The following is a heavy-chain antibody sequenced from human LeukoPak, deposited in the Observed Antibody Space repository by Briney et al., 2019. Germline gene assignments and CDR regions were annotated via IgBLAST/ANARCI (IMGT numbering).Heavy chain of an antibody. CDR2: ISSSGSTI. D-gene: IGHD2-15*01. CDR1: GFTFSDYY. CDR3: AKDLEIVVVVAATFWFDP. Sequence: GGSLRLSCAASGFTFSDYYMSWIRQAPGKGLEWVSYISSSGSTIYYADSVKGRFTISRDNAKNSLYLQMNSLRAEDTAVYYCAKDLEIVVVVAATFWFDPWGQGTLVTVSS. J-gene: IGHJ5*02. V-gene: IGHV3-11*01.